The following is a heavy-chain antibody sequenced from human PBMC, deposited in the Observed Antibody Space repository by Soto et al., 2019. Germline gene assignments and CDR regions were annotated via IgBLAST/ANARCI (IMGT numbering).Heavy chain of an antibody. Sequence: GGSLRLSCAASGFTFSTYAMHWVRQAPGKGLEWVATISDDGSNKYYADSVKGRFTISRDNSKDTLWLQMNSLRAEDTAVYHCPREGHGDWFDPWGQGTLVTVSS. CDR1: GFTFSTYA. CDR3: PREGHGDWFDP. J-gene: IGHJ5*02. CDR2: ISDDGSNK. D-gene: IGHD3-10*01. V-gene: IGHV3-30-3*01.